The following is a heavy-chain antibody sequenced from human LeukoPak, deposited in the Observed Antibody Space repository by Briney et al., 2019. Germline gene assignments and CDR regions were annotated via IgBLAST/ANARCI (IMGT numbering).Heavy chain of an antibody. D-gene: IGHD3-9*01. CDR1: VGSISSYY. V-gene: IGHV4-4*07. Sequence: VKPSETLSLTCTVSVGSISSYYWSWIRQPAGRGQEWVGRIYNSEITNYNPSLRSRVTMSLDTSKNRFSLRLSSVTAADTAVYYCARALVNYYDVLTGYYKHPIDAFDLWGQGTLVTVSS. CDR3: ARALVNYYDVLTGYYKHPIDAFDL. J-gene: IGHJ3*01. CDR2: IYNSEIT.